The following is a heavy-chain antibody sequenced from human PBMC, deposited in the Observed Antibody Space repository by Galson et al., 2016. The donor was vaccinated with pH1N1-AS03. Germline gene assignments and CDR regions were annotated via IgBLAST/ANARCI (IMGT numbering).Heavy chain of an antibody. D-gene: IGHD1-1*01. Sequence: SLRLSCAVSGFSISSGAMTWVRQAPGKGLEWVATINKDEDERYYMGSVKGRCTISRDNVRNSLYLQMNSLRDVDTGVYFCARWSNNWDWAIDYWGQGTLVTVSS. J-gene: IGHJ4*02. V-gene: IGHV3-7*01. CDR1: GFSISSGA. CDR2: INKDEDER. CDR3: ARWSNNWDWAIDY.